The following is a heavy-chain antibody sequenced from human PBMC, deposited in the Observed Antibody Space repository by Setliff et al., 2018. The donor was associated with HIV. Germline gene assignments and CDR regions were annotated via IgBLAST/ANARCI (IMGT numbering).Heavy chain of an antibody. CDR2: IYHGGSV. CDR1: GYSISTSTW. Sequence: SETLSLTCTVSGYSISTSTWWGWVRQSPGRGMQWIGSIYHGGSVYYNPSLQSRVTISLDRSKNQFSLNMISVTAADSAIYFCARGIRMLLDSNHGVYTHDAFDLWGQGTTVTVSS. J-gene: IGHJ3*01. CDR3: ARGIRMLLDSNHGVYTHDAFDL. V-gene: IGHV4-38-2*02. D-gene: IGHD2-15*01.